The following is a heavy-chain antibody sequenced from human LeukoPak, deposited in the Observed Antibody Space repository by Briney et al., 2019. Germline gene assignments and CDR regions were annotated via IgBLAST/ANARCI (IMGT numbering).Heavy chain of an antibody. V-gene: IGHV3-53*04. CDR1: GLTVSSNY. CDR3: AREGYDSSGYPRLLDY. CDR2: LHSAGGT. Sequence: GGSLRLSCAASGLTVSSNYITWVRRAPGKGLEWVSVLHSAGGTYYADSVKGRFTISRHISKNTVYLQMNSLRAEDTAVYYCAREGYDSSGYPRLLDYWGQGTLVTVSS. D-gene: IGHD3-22*01. J-gene: IGHJ4*02.